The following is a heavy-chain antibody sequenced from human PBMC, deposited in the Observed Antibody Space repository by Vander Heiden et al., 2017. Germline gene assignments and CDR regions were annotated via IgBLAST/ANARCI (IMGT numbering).Heavy chain of an antibody. Sequence: QVQLVESGGGVVQPGRSLRLSCAASGFPVSSYGMHWVRQAPGKGLEWVAVIWYDGSNKYYADSVKGRFTISRDNSKNTLYLQMNSLRAEDTAVYYCARGGSSTSGLDYWGQGTLVTVSS. D-gene: IGHD2-2*01. CDR2: IWYDGSNK. CDR1: GFPVSSYG. V-gene: IGHV3-33*01. J-gene: IGHJ4*02. CDR3: ARGGSSTSGLDY.